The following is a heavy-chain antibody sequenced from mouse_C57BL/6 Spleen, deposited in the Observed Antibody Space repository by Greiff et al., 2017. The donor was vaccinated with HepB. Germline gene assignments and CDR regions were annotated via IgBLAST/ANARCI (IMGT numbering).Heavy chain of an antibody. J-gene: IGHJ2*01. Sequence: QVQLKQSGAELAKPGASVKLSCKASGYTFTSYWMHWVKQRPGQGPEWIGYINPSSGYTKYNQKFKDKATLTADKSSSTAYMQLSSLTSEDSAVYYCASQTAHALDYWGQGTTRTVAT. CDR1: GYTFTSYW. CDR2: INPSSGYT. CDR3: ASQTAHALDY. D-gene: IGHD3-2*02. V-gene: IGHV1-7*01.